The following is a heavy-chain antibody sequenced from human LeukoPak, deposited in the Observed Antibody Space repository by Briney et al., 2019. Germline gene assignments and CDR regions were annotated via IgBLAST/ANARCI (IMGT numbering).Heavy chain of an antibody. J-gene: IGHJ6*02. Sequence: GGSLRLSCVASGFTFSNYAMTWVRQAPGKGLEWVSNINRSGGGTFYAASVKGRFSISRDNSKTTIYLHMNSLRGEDTAIYYCVRDWGYDLWNSYSYGMDVWGQGTTVAVSS. V-gene: IGHV3-23*01. CDR3: VRDWGYDLWNSYSYGMDV. CDR2: INRSGGGT. D-gene: IGHD3-3*01. CDR1: GFTFSNYA.